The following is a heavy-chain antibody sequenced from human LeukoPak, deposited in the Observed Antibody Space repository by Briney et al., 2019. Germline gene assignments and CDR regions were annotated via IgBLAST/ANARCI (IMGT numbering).Heavy chain of an antibody. J-gene: IGHJ4*02. Sequence: PGGSLRLSCAASGFTFSGFWMHWVRQAPGKGLVWVSRINPDGSVTSYADSVKGRFTISRDNAMNTLYLQMNSLRAEDTAVYYCARVPRGSYSFDYWGQGTLVTVSS. CDR2: INPDGSVT. CDR3: ARVPRGSYSFDY. D-gene: IGHD1-26*01. CDR1: GFTFSGFW. V-gene: IGHV3-74*01.